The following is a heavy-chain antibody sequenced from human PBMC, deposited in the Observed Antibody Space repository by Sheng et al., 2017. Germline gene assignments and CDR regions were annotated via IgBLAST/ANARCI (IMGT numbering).Heavy chain of an antibody. V-gene: IGHV3-48*03. J-gene: IGHJ4*02. CDR3: ARWNHFDY. Sequence: EVQLVESGGGLVQPGGSLRLSCAASGFTFSNHEMNWVRQAPGKGLEWVSYISSSGTTVYYADSVRGRFTISRDNAKNSLYLQMNSLRAEDTAVYYCARWNHFDYWGQGNPGHRLL. D-gene: IGHD1-1*01. CDR2: ISSSGTTV. CDR1: GFTFSNHE.